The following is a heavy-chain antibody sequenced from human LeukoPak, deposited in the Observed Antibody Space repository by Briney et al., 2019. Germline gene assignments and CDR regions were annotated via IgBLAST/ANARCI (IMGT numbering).Heavy chain of an antibody. D-gene: IGHD3-9*01. J-gene: IGHJ5*02. CDR3: TRDPSVDYDLLSHWFDP. CDR2: IISFFGAA. V-gene: IGHV1-69*13. CDR1: GGSFSNSV. Sequence: SVKVSCKASGGSFSNSVITWVRQAPGQGLEWMGGIISFFGAAHYIQKFQGRLTITADESTSTAYMELSSLTSEDTAVYYCTRDPSVDYDLLSHWFDPWGQGTLVTVSS.